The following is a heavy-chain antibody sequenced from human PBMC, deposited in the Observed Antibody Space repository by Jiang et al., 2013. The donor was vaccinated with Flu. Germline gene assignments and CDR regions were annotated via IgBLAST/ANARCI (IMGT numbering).Heavy chain of an antibody. Sequence: QLLESGGGVVQPGRSLRLSCAVSGFAFRSCGMHWVRQAPGKGLEWVAVLWFDGTTKILCRLREGPIHHLQRQFPRKMLYLQMNNLRAEDTAVYYCARDIGDIRSPRNDAFNIWGQGTMVIVSS. CDR3: ARDIGDIRSPRNDAFNI. D-gene: IGHD2-15*01. J-gene: IGHJ3*02. CDR2: LWFDGTTK. CDR1: GFAFRSCG. V-gene: IGHV3-33*01.